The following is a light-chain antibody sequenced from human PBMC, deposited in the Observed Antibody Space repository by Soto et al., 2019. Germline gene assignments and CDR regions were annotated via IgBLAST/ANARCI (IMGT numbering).Light chain of an antibody. CDR1: QSVSSY. V-gene: IGKV3-11*01. Sequence: EIVLTQSPATLSLSPGERATLSCRASQSVSSYLAWYQQKPGQAPRLLIYDASNRSTGIPARFSGSGCGTDFTHTISSLEPEDFAVYYCQQRSNWPPMYTFGQGTKLEIK. CDR3: QQRSNWPPMYT. CDR2: DAS. J-gene: IGKJ2*01.